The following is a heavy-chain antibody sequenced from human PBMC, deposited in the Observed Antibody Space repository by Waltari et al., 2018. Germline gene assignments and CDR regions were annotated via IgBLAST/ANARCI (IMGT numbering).Heavy chain of an antibody. CDR2: IKSKTDGGTT. CDR1: GFTFSNAW. J-gene: IGHJ4*02. D-gene: IGHD6-13*01. CDR3: TTLIAAAGHYFDY. Sequence: EVQLVESGGGLVKPGGSLRLSCAASGFTFSNAWMNWVSQDPGKGLEWVGRIKSKTDGGTTDYAAPVKGRFTISRDDSKNTLYLQMNSLKTEDTAVYYCTTLIAAAGHYFDYWGQGTLVTVSS. V-gene: IGHV3-15*07.